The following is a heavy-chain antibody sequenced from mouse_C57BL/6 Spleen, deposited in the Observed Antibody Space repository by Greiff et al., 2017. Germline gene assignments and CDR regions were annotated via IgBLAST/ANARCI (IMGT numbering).Heavy chain of an antibody. CDR1: GFNIKDYY. J-gene: IGHJ2*01. Sequence: VQLQQSGAELVKPGASVKLSCTASGFNIKDYYMHWVQQRTEQGLEWIGRIDPEDGDTNYAEKFQGTATITADTSSNPADLQLSSVTYEDTGVYYSARFDGDYGYGGQGTTLTGAS. CDR3: ARFDGDYGY. CDR2: IDPEDGDT. V-gene: IGHV14-2*01. D-gene: IGHD2-13*01.